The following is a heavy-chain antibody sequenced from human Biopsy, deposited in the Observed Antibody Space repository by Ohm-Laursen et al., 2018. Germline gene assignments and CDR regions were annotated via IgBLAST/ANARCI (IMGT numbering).Heavy chain of an antibody. CDR3: ARDGEAKYCKHGVCPSDF. CDR2: ISASGNHI. CDR1: GFTFNGLS. V-gene: IGHV3-21*01. D-gene: IGHD2-8*01. J-gene: IGHJ4*02. Sequence: SLRLSCAASGFTFNGLSMNWVRQAPGKGLEWVSSISASGNHIYYTDSVKGRFTVSRDNGKNSVYLQMNSLRVEDTAVYYCARDGEAKYCKHGVCPSDFWGQGTLVTVSS.